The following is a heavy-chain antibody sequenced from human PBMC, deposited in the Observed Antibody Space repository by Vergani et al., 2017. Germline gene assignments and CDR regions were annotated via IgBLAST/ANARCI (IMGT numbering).Heavy chain of an antibody. J-gene: IGHJ4*02. CDR3: ARGPPEAYCGGDCFYYFDY. D-gene: IGHD2-21*02. CDR1: AFTFGDYA. V-gene: IGHV3-49*05. CDR2: IRRKPNGGTT. Sequence: EVQLAESGGGLVKPGRSLRLSCSASAFTFGDYAMSWFRQAPGKGLEWVGFIRRKPNGGTTEYAASVKGRFTISRDDSKSISYLQMNRLKTEDTAVYFCARGPPEAYCGGDCFYYFDYWGQGTLVTVSS.